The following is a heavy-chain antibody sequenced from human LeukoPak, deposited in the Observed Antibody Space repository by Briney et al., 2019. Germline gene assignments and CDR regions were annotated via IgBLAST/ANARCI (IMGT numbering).Heavy chain of an antibody. CDR3: ARLLLSRTFDY. D-gene: IGHD3-10*01. V-gene: IGHV3-7*01. J-gene: IGHJ4*02. Sequence: GGSLRLSCAASGFTFSSYWMSWVRQAPGKGLEWVANIKEDGSEKHYVDSLKGRFTISRDNAKNSLFLQMNSLRAEDTAVYYCARLLLSRTFDYWGQGDLVTVSS. CDR2: IKEDGSEK. CDR1: GFTFSSYW.